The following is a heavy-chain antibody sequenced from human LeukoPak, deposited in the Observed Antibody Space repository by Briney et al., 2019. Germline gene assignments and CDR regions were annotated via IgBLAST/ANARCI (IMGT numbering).Heavy chain of an antibody. J-gene: IGHJ6*02. Sequence: ASVKVSCKASGGTFSSYAISWVRQAPGQGLEWMGGIIPIFGTANYAQKFQGRVTITADESTSTAYMELSSLRSEDTAVYYCARDPPPGGSAIVVVPAALPYYYYYGMDVWGQGTTVTVSS. CDR2: IIPIFGTA. V-gene: IGHV1-69*13. CDR3: ARDPPPGGSAIVVVPAALPYYYYYGMDV. D-gene: IGHD2-2*01. CDR1: GGTFSSYA.